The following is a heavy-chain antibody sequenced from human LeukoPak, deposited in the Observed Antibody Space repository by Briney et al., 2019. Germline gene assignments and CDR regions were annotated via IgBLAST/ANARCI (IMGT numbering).Heavy chain of an antibody. V-gene: IGHV1-18*01. CDR2: ISTYNGNT. J-gene: IGHJ6*02. CDR1: DYTFTSYG. Sequence: ASVKVSCKASDYTFTSYGFSWVRQAPGQGLERMGWISTYNGNTNYAQKFRGRVTMTTDTSTSTAYMELRSLRSDDTAVYYCARDMGADSTGMDVWGQGTTVTVSS. D-gene: IGHD2/OR15-2a*01. CDR3: ARDMGADSTGMDV.